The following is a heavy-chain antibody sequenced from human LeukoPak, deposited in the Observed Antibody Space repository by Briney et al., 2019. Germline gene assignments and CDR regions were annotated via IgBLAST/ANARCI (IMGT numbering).Heavy chain of an antibody. J-gene: IGHJ4*02. CDR3: ARLGGVYYDSSGYHFGY. Sequence: GGSLRLSCAASGFTVSSNYMSWVRQAPGKGLEWVSVIYSGGSTYYADSVKGRFTISRDNSKNTLYLQMNSLRAEDTAVYYCARLGGVYYDSSGYHFGYWDQGTLVTVSS. V-gene: IGHV3-66*04. CDR1: GFTVSSNY. D-gene: IGHD3-22*01. CDR2: IYSGGST.